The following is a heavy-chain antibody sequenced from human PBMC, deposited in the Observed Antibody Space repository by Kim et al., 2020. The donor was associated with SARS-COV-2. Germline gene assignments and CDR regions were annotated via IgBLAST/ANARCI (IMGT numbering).Heavy chain of an antibody. D-gene: IGHD3-10*01. Sequence: GGSLRLSCAASGFTFSSYWMSWVRQAPGKGLEWVANIKQDGSEKYYVDSVKGRFTISRDNAKNSLYLQMNSLRAEDTAVYYCARDREVRGVIITGDYYYYYGMDVWGQGTTVTVSS. V-gene: IGHV3-7*01. CDR3: ARDREVRGVIITGDYYYYYGMDV. CDR1: GFTFSSYW. CDR2: IKQDGSEK. J-gene: IGHJ6*02.